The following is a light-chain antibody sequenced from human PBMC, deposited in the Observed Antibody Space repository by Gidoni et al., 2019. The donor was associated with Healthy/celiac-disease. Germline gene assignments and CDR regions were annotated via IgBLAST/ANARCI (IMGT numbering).Light chain of an antibody. CDR3: QQYGSSLYT. J-gene: IGKJ2*01. V-gene: IGKV3-20*01. Sequence: EIVLTQSPGNLSFSPGERATLSCRASQSVSSSYLAWYQQKPGQAPRLLIYGASSRATGIPDRFSGSGSGTDFTLTISRLEPEDFAVYYCQQYGSSLYTFGQGTKLEIK. CDR2: GAS. CDR1: QSVSSSY.